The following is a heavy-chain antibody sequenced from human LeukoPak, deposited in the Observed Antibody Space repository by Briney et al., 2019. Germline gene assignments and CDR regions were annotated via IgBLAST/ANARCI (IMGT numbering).Heavy chain of an antibody. J-gene: IGHJ6*02. D-gene: IGHD3-9*01. Sequence: SVKVSCKASGFTFTSSAMQWVRQARGQRLEWIGWIVVGSGNTNYAQKFQERVTITRDMSTSTAYMELSSLRSEDTAVYYCAAPGVALTGYYNRRSGYYGMDVWSQGTTVTVSS. CDR3: AAPGVALTGYYNRRSGYYGMDV. CDR2: IVVGSGNT. CDR1: GFTFTSSA. V-gene: IGHV1-58*02.